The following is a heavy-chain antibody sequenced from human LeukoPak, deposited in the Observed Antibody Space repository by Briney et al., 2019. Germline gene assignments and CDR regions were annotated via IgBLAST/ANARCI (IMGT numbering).Heavy chain of an antibody. CDR1: GYTFTSYG. CDR3: ARDLKTSPYYYMDV. V-gene: IGHV1-18*01. J-gene: IGHJ6*03. Sequence: ASVKVSCKASGYTFTSYGISWVRQAPGQGLEWMGWISAYNGNTNYAQKLQGRVTMTTDTSTGTAYMELRSLRSDDTAVYYCARDLKTSPYYYMDVWGKGATVTVSS. CDR2: ISAYNGNT.